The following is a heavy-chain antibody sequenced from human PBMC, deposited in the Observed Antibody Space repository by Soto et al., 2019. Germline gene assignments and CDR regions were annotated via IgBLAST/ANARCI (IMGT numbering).Heavy chain of an antibody. V-gene: IGHV3-48*03. CDR1: GFTLSSYE. CDR2: ISSSGRTI. Sequence: ESGGGLVQPGGSLRLSCAASGFTLSSYEMNWVRQAPGEGLEWVSYISSSGRTIYYADSVKGRFTISRDNAKNSLYLQMNSLRAEDTAIYYCARDLVRARGVFEYYYGMDVWGHGTTVTVSS. CDR3: ARDLVRARGVFEYYYGMDV. D-gene: IGHD3-10*01. J-gene: IGHJ6*02.